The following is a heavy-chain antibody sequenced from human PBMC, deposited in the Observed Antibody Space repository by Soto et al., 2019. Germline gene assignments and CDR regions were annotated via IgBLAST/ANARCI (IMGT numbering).Heavy chain of an antibody. Sequence: SETLSLTCTVSGGSISSYYWSWIRQPPGKGLEWIGYIYYSGSTNYNPSLKSRVTISVDTSKNQFSLKLSSVTAADTAVYYCARVSGEMATIDKERRSPHFDYWGQGTLVTVSS. CDR1: GGSISSYY. J-gene: IGHJ4*02. CDR2: IYYSGST. CDR3: ARVSGEMATIDKERRSPHFDY. V-gene: IGHV4-59*01. D-gene: IGHD5-12*01.